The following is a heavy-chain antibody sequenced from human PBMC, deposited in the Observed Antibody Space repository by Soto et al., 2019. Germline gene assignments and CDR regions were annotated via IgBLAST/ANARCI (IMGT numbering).Heavy chain of an antibody. D-gene: IGHD6-13*01. J-gene: IGHJ4*02. Sequence: QVQLVQSEGEVKKPGASVKVSCQTSGYTFLNYDINWVRQAPGQGLEWMGWISTYSADTDFPQKFQGRLIMTVDTSTSKAYMEPRSLRSDDTAVYYCTGRGAPWHPSSRTEDFDFWGQGSLVTVSS. CDR1: GYTFLNYD. V-gene: IGHV1-18*01. CDR3: TGRGAPWHPSSRTEDFDF. CDR2: ISTYSADT.